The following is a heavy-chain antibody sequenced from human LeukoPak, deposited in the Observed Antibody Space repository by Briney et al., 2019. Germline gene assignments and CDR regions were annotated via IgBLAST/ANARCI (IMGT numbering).Heavy chain of an antibody. CDR1: GLNFATSG. D-gene: IGHD6-13*01. V-gene: IGHV3-30*03. J-gene: IGHJ4*02. Sequence: GGSLRLSCAASGLNFATSGMHWVRQAPGKGLEWVAVISYDGKNMYYADSVRGRFTVSRDNSMNTLYLQMNSLRTEDTAVYYCARPKQTGIAAAGRTSYWGQGTLVTVSS. CDR3: ARPKQTGIAAAGRTSY. CDR2: ISYDGKNM.